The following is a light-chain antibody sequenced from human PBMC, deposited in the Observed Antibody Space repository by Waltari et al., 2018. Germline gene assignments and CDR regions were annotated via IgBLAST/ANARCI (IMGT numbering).Light chain of an antibody. CDR2: EVT. CDR3: SSYEGSNNLV. CDR1: SSDVGGSNY. V-gene: IGLV2-8*01. J-gene: IGLJ3*02. Sequence: QSALTQPPSASGSPGQSVTISFTGTSSDVGGSNYVSWYQPQPGQAPKLMIYEVTKRPSGVPDRFSGSKSGNTASLTVSGLQAEDEADYYCSSYEGSNNLVFGGGTKVTVL.